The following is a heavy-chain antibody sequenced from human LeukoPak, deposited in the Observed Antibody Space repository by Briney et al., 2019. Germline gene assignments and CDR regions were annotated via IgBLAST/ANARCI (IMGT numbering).Heavy chain of an antibody. CDR3: ARAEGYCYDSSGYSLDY. CDR2: IYPGDSDT. Sequence: GESLKISCKGSGYSFTSYWIGWVRQMPGKGLEWMGIIYPGDSDTRYSPSFQGQVTISADKSISTAYLQWSSLKASDTAMYYCARAEGYCYDSSGYSLDYWGRGTLVTVSS. CDR1: GYSFTSYW. D-gene: IGHD3-22*01. V-gene: IGHV5-51*01. J-gene: IGHJ4*02.